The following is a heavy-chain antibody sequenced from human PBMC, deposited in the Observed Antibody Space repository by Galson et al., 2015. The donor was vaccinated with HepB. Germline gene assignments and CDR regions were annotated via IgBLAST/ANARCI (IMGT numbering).Heavy chain of an antibody. CDR1: GFTFSSYG. CDR2: IWYDGSNK. J-gene: IGHJ4*02. CDR3: ARSITMVRGVIDY. V-gene: IGHV3-33*08. Sequence: SLRLSCAASGFTFSSYGMHWVRQAPGKGLEWVAVIWYDGSNKYYADSVKGRFTISRDNSKNTLYLQMNSLRAEDTAVYYCARSITMVRGVIDYWGQGTLVTVSS. D-gene: IGHD3-10*01.